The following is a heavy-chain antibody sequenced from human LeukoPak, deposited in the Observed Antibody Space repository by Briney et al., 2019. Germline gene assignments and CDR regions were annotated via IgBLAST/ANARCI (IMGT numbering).Heavy chain of an antibody. CDR1: GGSISGSSYY. D-gene: IGHD5-24*01. CDR2: IYYSGST. J-gene: IGHJ4*02. V-gene: IGHV4-39*07. Sequence: SETLSLTCTVSGGSISGSSYYWGWIRQPPGKGLEWIGSIYYSGSTYYNPSLKSRVTISVDTSKNQFSLKLTSVTAADTAVYYCARARRDGYNYLDSWGQGTLVTVSS. CDR3: ARARRDGYNYLDS.